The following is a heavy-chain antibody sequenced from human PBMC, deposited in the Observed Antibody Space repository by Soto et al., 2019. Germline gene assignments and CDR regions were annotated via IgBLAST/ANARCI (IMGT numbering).Heavy chain of an antibody. CDR2: IKQDGSEK. Sequence: PGGPLRLSCEASGFTFSSYWMSWVRQAPGKGLEWVANIKQDGSEKYYVDSVKGRFTISRDNAKNSLYLQMNSLRAEDTAVYYCAREFSTVTSYYFDYWGQGTLVTVSS. V-gene: IGHV3-7*03. D-gene: IGHD4-17*01. J-gene: IGHJ4*02. CDR3: AREFSTVTSYYFDY. CDR1: GFTFSSYW.